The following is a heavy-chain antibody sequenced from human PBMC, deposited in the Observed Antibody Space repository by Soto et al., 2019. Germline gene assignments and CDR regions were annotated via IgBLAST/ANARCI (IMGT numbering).Heavy chain of an antibody. Sequence: SETLCLTCSVSGGSISGYDGSWIRQPPGKGLEWIGEVNHSGSTNYNPSLKSRVTISVDTSKNQFSLKLSSVTAADTAVYYCATGMVRGVIKNYYYYGMDVWGQGTTVTVSS. J-gene: IGHJ6*02. CDR1: GGSISGYD. V-gene: IGHV4-34*01. CDR2: VNHSGST. CDR3: ATGMVRGVIKNYYYYGMDV. D-gene: IGHD3-10*01.